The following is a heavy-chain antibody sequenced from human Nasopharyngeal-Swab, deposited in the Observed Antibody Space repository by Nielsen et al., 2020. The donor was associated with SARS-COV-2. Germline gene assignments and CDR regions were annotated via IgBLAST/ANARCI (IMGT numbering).Heavy chain of an antibody. D-gene: IGHD5-12*01. V-gene: IGHV1-8*01. CDR1: GYTFTSYD. Sequence: ASAKVSCKASGYTFTSYDINWVRQATGQGLEGMGWMNPNRVNTGYAQKFQGRVTMTRNTSISTAYMELSSLRSEDTAVYYCARGFIVATIFHYYYYMDVWGKGTTVTVSS. CDR2: MNPNRVNT. J-gene: IGHJ6*03. CDR3: ARGFIVATIFHYYYYMDV.